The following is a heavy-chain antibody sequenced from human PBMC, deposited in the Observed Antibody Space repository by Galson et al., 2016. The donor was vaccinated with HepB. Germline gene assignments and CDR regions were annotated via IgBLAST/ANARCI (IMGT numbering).Heavy chain of an antibody. CDR1: GFSLTTSGMG. V-gene: IGHV2-70*13. CDR3: ARIPADSSTTVLGY. J-gene: IGHJ4*02. CDR2: IIWDDDK. D-gene: IGHD2-2*01. Sequence: PALVKPTQTLTLTCTFSGFSLTTSGMGVTWIRQPPGKALEWLALIIWDDDKYYNTSLKTRLTISKDTSKNQVVLKMTNIDPVDTSTYYCARIPADSSTTVLGYWGLGTVVTVSS.